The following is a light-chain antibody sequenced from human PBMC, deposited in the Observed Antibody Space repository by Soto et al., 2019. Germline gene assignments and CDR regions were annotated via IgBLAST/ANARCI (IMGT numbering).Light chain of an antibody. V-gene: IGKV3-11*01. CDR1: QSVDTY. Sequence: EIVLTQSPAILSLSPGERATLSCRASQSVDTYLAWYQQKPGQAPRLLIYDADDRATGIPARFSGNGSGTDFTLTISNLEPDDFAVYYCQQRSNWLALTFGGGTKVEI. CDR2: DAD. CDR3: QQRSNWLALT. J-gene: IGKJ4*01.